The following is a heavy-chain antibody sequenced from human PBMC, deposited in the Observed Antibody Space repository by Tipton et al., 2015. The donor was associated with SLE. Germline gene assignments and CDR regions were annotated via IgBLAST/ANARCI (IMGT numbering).Heavy chain of an antibody. CDR1: GGSISSGNW. V-gene: IGHV4-4*02. CDR3: ASGIRTFDY. D-gene: IGHD1-26*01. CDR2: INHSGST. Sequence: TLSLTCDVSGGSISSGNWWSWIRQPPGKGLEWIGEINHSGSTNYNPSLKSRVTISVDTSKNQFSLKLSSVAAADTAVYYCASGIRTFDYWGQGTLVTVSS. J-gene: IGHJ4*02.